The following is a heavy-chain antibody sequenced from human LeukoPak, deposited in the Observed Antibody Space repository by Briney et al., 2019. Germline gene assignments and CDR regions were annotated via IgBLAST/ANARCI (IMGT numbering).Heavy chain of an antibody. J-gene: IGHJ2*01. Sequence: GGSLRLSCAASGFTFSSYSMNWVRQAPGKGLEWVSYISSSSSTIYYADSVKGRFTISRDSSKNTLFLHMNTLRAEDTAIYYCAKDRTVGASYWYFDLWGRGTLVTVSS. CDR1: GFTFSSYS. D-gene: IGHD1-26*01. CDR2: ISSSSSTI. CDR3: AKDRTVGASYWYFDL. V-gene: IGHV3-48*01.